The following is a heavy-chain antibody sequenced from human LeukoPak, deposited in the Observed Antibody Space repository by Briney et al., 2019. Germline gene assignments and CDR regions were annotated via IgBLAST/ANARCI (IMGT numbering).Heavy chain of an antibody. CDR3: AKDSLYDFWSGYYTGIESGYYYGMDV. D-gene: IGHD3-3*01. Sequence: GGSLRLSCAASGFTFDDYAMHWVRQAPGKGLEWVSLISGDGGSTYYADSVKGRFTICRDNSKNSLYLQMNSLRTEDTALYYCAKDSLYDFWSGYYTGIESGYYYGMDVWGQGTTVTVSS. CDR1: GFTFDDYA. V-gene: IGHV3-43*02. J-gene: IGHJ6*02. CDR2: ISGDGGST.